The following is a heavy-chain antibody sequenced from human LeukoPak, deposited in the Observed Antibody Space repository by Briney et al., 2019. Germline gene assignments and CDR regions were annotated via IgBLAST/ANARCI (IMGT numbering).Heavy chain of an antibody. J-gene: IGHJ3*02. CDR2: INPNSGGT. V-gene: IGHV1-2*02. D-gene: IGHD6-13*01. CDR1: GYTFTGYY. Sequence: ASVKVSCKASGYTFTGYYMHWVRQAPGQGLEWMGWINPNSGGTNYAQKFQGRVTMTRDTSISTAYMELGRLRSDDTAVYYCARDTAYSSSWYPKNDAFDIWGQGTMVTVSS. CDR3: ARDTAYSSSWYPKNDAFDI.